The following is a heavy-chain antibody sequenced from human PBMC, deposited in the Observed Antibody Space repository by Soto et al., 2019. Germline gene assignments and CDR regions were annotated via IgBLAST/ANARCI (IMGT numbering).Heavy chain of an antibody. D-gene: IGHD3-10*01. J-gene: IGHJ6*02. V-gene: IGHV3-30-3*01. CDR1: GFTFSSYA. Sequence: QVQLVESGGGVVQPGRSLRLSCAASGFTFSSYAMHWVRQAPGKGLEWVAVISYDGSNKYYADSVKGRFTISRDNSKNTXXLQMNSLRAEDTAGYYCARGPSMVRGAPYYYGMDVWGQGTTVTVSS. CDR3: ARGPSMVRGAPYYYGMDV. CDR2: ISYDGSNK.